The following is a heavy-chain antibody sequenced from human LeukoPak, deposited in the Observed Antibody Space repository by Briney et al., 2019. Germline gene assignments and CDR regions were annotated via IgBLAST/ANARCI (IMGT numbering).Heavy chain of an antibody. CDR2: VHYSGTT. J-gene: IGHJ6*02. CDR1: DGSITNYD. Sequence: TSETLSLTCTVSDGSITNYDWSWVRQPPGKGLEFIGHVHYSGTTNYNPSLKSRATISVDTSKKQFSLKLSSVTAADTAVYYCARRSLVRTVGYYYGMDVWGQGTTVTVSS. V-gene: IGHV4-59*08. D-gene: IGHD1-26*01. CDR3: ARRSLVRTVGYYYGMDV.